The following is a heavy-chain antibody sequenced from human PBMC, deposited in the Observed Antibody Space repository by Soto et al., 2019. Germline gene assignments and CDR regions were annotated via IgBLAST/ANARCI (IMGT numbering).Heavy chain of an antibody. Sequence: TSETLSLTCAVYGGSFSGYYWSGILQPPGKWLEWIGEINHSGSTNYNPSLKSRVNISADTSKHQFSLTLSSVTAADTAVYLCAGQTFTIAAASFGRSNWFDPWAPGTLVTVSS. CDR2: INHSGST. J-gene: IGHJ5*02. D-gene: IGHD6-25*01. CDR3: AGQTFTIAAASFGRSNWFDP. CDR1: GGSFSGYY. V-gene: IGHV4-34*01.